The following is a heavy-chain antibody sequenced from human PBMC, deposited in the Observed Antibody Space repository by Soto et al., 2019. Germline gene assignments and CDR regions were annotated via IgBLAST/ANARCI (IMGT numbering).Heavy chain of an antibody. CDR3: ARFCSGGSCYFADY. Sequence: EVQLLESGGGLVQPGGSLRLSCAASGFTFSTYAMSWVRQAPGRGLEWVSSISSSSSYIYYADSVKGRFTISRDNAKNSLYLQMNSLRAEDTAVYYCARFCSGGSCYFADYWGQGTLVTVSS. CDR1: GFTFSTYA. J-gene: IGHJ4*02. CDR2: ISSSSSYI. D-gene: IGHD2-15*01. V-gene: IGHV3-21*01.